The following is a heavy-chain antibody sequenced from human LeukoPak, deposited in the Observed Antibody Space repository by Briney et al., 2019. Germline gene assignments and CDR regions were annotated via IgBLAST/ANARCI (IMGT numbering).Heavy chain of an antibody. V-gene: IGHV3-33*08. CDR3: ARPTPGTGVGDY. CDR2: IWYDGSNK. J-gene: IGHJ4*02. Sequence: GGSLRLSCAASGFTFASYAIHWVRQAPGKGLEWVAVIWYDGSNKYYADSVKGRFTISRDNSKNTLYLQMNSLRAEDTAVYYCARPTPGTGVGDYWGQGTLVTVSS. D-gene: IGHD7-27*01. CDR1: GFTFASYA.